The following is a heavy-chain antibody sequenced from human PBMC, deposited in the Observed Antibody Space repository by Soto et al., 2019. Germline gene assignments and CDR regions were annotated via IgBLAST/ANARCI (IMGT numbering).Heavy chain of an antibody. J-gene: IGHJ4*02. CDR3: VGDQDVHTPMVHGNY. V-gene: IGHV3-48*02. Sequence: EVQLVESGGGLVQPGESLRLSCTASGITFSSYSMNWVRQAPGKGLEWLSYISSSKTTYADSVKGRFTISRDNAKNSXYLQMNXXXXXXXAVYYCVGDQDVHTPMVHGNYWGRGTRVTVSS. CDR2: ISSSKTT. CDR1: GITFSSYS. D-gene: IGHD5-18*01.